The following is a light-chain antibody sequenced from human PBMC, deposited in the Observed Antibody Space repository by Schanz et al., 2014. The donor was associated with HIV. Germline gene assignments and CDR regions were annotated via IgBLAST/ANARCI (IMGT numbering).Light chain of an antibody. J-gene: IGKJ1*01. Sequence: EIVLTQSPATLSLSPGERATLSCRASQSVSSYLAWYQQKSGQAPRLVIYATSSRATGIPDRFSGSGSGTEFTLTISSLQSEDFAVYYCQQYNNWPPWTFGQGTKVEIK. V-gene: IGKV3D-15*01. CDR1: QSVSSY. CDR3: QQYNNWPPWT. CDR2: ATS.